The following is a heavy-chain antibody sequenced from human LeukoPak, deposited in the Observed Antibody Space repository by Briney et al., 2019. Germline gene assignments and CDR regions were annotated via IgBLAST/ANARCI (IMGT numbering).Heavy chain of an antibody. Sequence: GGSLRLSCTGSGFTFRTYAFSWVRQAPGKGLEWVSATGSNGVTYYADSVKGRFTISRDNSKNALYLQMNGLRADDTAVYYCGIRDTSDYYVFWGQGTMVTVSS. V-gene: IGHV3-23*01. CDR2: TGSNGVT. D-gene: IGHD3-22*01. CDR3: GIRDTSDYYVF. CDR1: GFTFRTYA. J-gene: IGHJ4*02.